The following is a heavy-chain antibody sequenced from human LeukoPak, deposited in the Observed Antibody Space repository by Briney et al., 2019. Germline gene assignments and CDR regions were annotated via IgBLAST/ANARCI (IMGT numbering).Heavy chain of an antibody. V-gene: IGHV4-30-4*01. CDR2: IYYSGST. D-gene: IGHD3-10*01. CDR3: AREKDDYYGSGSYTERFDP. J-gene: IGHJ5*02. Sequence: SETLSLTCTVSGGSISSGDYYWSWIRQPSGKGLEWIGYIYYSGSTYYNPSLKSRVTISVDTPKNQFSLKLSSVTAADTAVYYCAREKDDYYGSGSYTERFDPWGQGTLVTVSS. CDR1: GGSISSGDYY.